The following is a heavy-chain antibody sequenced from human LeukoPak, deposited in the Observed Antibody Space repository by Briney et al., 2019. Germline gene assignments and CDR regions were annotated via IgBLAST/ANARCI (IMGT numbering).Heavy chain of an antibody. CDR2: IYYSGST. V-gene: IGHV4-31*03. J-gene: IGHJ4*02. D-gene: IGHD3-16*02. Sequence: SETLSLTCTVSGGSISSGGYYWSWIRQHPGKGLEWIGHIYYSGSTYYNPSLKSRVTISVDTSKNQFSLKLSSVTAADTAVYYCARVPRLKLSPASPYFDYWGQGTLVTVSS. CDR1: GGSISSGGYY. CDR3: ARVPRLKLSPASPYFDY.